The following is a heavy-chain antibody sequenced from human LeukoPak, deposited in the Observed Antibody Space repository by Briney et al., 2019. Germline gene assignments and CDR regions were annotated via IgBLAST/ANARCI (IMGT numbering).Heavy chain of an antibody. V-gene: IGHV4-39*01. CDR2: IHYSGRT. D-gene: IGHD3-10*01. J-gene: IGHJ5*02. CDR1: GGSISSSSYY. CDR3: ARGRGLLWFGELRWFGAGVEFDP. Sequence: SETLSLTCTVSGGSISSSSYYWGWIRQPPGKVLEWIGRIHYSGRTYYNPSLKSRVTISVDTSKNQFSLKLSSVTAADTAVYYCARGRGLLWFGELRWFGAGVEFDPWGQGTLVTVSS.